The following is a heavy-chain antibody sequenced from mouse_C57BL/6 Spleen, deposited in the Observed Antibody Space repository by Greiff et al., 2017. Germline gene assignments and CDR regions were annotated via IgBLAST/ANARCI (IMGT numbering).Heavy chain of an antibody. V-gene: IGHV1-26*01. CDR1: GYTFTDYY. Sequence: EVQLQQSGPELVKPGASVKISCKASGYTFTDYYMNWVKQSHGKSLEWIGDINPNNGGTSYNQKFKGKATLTVDKSSSTAYMELRSLTSEDSAVYYCARKGYIRSNPVDYWGQGTTLTVSS. J-gene: IGHJ2*01. D-gene: IGHD1-3*01. CDR3: ARKGYIRSNPVDY. CDR2: INPNNGGT.